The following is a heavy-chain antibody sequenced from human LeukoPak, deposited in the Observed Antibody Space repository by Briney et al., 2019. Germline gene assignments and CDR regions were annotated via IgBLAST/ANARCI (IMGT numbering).Heavy chain of an antibody. CDR2: IDGSDGAS. CDR3: ARVDSGDYDY. CDR1: GFRFSSYV. J-gene: IGHJ4*02. V-gene: IGHV3-23*01. Sequence: GGSLRLSCAASGFRFSSYVMSRVRQAPGKRLEYVSSIDGSDGASYYADSVKGRFTISRDNSKNTLFLQMNSLRVEDTAVYYCARVDSGDYDYWGQGTLLTVSS. D-gene: IGHD1-26*01.